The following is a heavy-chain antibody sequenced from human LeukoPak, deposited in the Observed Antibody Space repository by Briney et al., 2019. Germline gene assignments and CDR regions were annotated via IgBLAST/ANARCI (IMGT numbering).Heavy chain of an antibody. D-gene: IGHD3-22*01. CDR3: ARDLCYDSSGYINWFDP. Sequence: ASVKVSCKASGYTFTSYGISWVRQAPGRGLEWMGWISAYNGNTNYAQKLQGRVTMTTDTSTGTAYMELRSLRSDDTAVYYCARDLCYDSSGYINWFDPWGQGTLVTVSS. J-gene: IGHJ5*02. CDR2: ISAYNGNT. CDR1: GYTFTSYG. V-gene: IGHV1-18*01.